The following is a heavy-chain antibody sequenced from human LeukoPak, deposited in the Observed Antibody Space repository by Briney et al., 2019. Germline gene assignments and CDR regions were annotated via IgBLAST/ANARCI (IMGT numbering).Heavy chain of an antibody. J-gene: IGHJ4*02. Sequence: PSETLSLTCTVSGGSISGYSWSWIRQPPGKGLEWIGYIHYSGSTNYNPSLNSRVTISVDTSKNQFSLRLSSVTAADTAVYYCARYGITIVRGGKYYFDSWGQGTLVTVSS. V-gene: IGHV4-59*08. CDR2: IHYSGST. CDR1: GGSISGYS. D-gene: IGHD3-10*01. CDR3: ARYGITIVRGGKYYFDS.